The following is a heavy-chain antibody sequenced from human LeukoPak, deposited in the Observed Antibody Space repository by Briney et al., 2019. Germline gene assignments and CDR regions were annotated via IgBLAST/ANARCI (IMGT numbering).Heavy chain of an antibody. D-gene: IGHD3-22*01. CDR2: INTSDSSI. V-gene: IGHV3-11*04. CDR1: GFTFSDFY. J-gene: IGHJ4*02. Sequence: GGSLRLSCAASGFTFSDFYMSWIRQAPGKGLEWVSFINTSDSSIHYADSVKGRFTISRDNAKNSLYLQMDSLRVEDTAVYYCARDHPYYYDSSGVVWGQGTLVTVSS. CDR3: ARDHPYYYDSSGVV.